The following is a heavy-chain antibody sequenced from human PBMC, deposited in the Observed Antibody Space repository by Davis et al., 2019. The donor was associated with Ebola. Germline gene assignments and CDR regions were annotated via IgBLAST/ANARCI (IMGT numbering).Heavy chain of an antibody. J-gene: IGHJ3*02. Sequence: GESLKISCAASGFTFGNYWMNWVRQAPGKGLEWVANIDQDGSVTHYVDSVRGRFTISRDNSKSTLYLQMSSLRAEDTAVYYCAKGLGSRSHLFDAFDMWGLGTMVTVSS. CDR2: IDQDGSVT. V-gene: IGHV3-7*03. CDR3: AKGLGSRSHLFDAFDM. CDR1: GFTFGNYW. D-gene: IGHD6-6*01.